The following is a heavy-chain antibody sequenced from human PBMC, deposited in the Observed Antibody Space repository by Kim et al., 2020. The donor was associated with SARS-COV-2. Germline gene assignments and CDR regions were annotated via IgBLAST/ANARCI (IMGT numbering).Heavy chain of an antibody. Sequence: SLQSRVTLSVDTFKNRFSLKLRSVTAADTAVYYCARATFYDFGSGNAFDIWGQGTMVTVSS. CDR3: ARATFYDFGSGNAFDI. V-gene: IGHV4-31*02. J-gene: IGHJ3*02. D-gene: IGHD3-3*01.